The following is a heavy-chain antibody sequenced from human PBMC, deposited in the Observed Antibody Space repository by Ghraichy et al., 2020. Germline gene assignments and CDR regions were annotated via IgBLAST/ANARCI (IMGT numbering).Heavy chain of an antibody. Sequence: IGYIHYSWTTHYNPSLRSRLTISVDTSNNQFSLELTSVTAADTAVYYCARASCGGDCNIGSWFDPWGKGTLGIVSS. CDR2: IHYSWTT. D-gene: IGHD2-21*02. V-gene: IGHV4-31*02. J-gene: IGHJ5*02. CDR3: ARASCGGDCNIGSWFDP.